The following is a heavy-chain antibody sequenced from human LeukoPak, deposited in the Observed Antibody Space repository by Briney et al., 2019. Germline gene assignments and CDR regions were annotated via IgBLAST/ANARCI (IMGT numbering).Heavy chain of an antibody. CDR1: GGSFSGYY. CDR3: ARPRPYCSSTSCYFDY. CDR2: INHSGST. D-gene: IGHD2-2*01. J-gene: IGHJ4*02. V-gene: IGHV4-34*01. Sequence: SETLSLTCAVYGGSFSGYYWSWIRQPPGKGLEWIGEINHSGSTNYNPSLKSRVTISVDTSKNQFSLKLSSVTAADTAVYYCARPRPYCSSTSCYFDYWGQGTLVTVSS.